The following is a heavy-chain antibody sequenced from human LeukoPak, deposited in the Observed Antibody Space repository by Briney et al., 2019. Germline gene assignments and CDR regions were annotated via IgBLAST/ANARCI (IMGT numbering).Heavy chain of an antibody. Sequence: GGSLRLSCAASGFTFSTYWMSWVRQAPGKGLEWVANIKQDGSEKYYVDSVKGRFTISRDNAKNSLYLQMNSLRGEDTAMYYCASRPYCSSTSCTGVWGEGALVTVSS. CDR3: ASRPYCSSTSCTGV. J-gene: IGHJ4*02. D-gene: IGHD2-2*01. CDR2: IKQDGSEK. CDR1: GFTFSTYW. V-gene: IGHV3-7*01.